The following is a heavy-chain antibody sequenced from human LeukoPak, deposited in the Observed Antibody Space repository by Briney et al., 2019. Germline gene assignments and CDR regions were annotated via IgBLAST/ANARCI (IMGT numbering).Heavy chain of an antibody. CDR3: ARESGKFDY. V-gene: IGHV3-43*02. CDR1: GLPIADFA. J-gene: IGHJ4*02. CDR2: ISGDGVST. Sequence: PGGSLRLSCVASGLPIADFAMHWVRQAPGKGLEWVSLISGDGVSTFYADSVKGRFSISRDNGKNSLSLEMNSLRTEDTAMYYCARESGKFDYWGQGTLVAVSS.